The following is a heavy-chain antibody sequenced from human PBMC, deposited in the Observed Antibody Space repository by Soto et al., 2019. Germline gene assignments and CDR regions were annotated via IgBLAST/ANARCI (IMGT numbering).Heavy chain of an antibody. Sequence: QGLEWMGWINPHSGGTNYAQKFQGRVTMTRDTSISTAYMELSSLRSDDTAVYYCARERHDQLPSTSWFDPWGPGILVTVSS. D-gene: IGHD2-2*01. J-gene: IGHJ5*02. CDR2: INPHSGGT. V-gene: IGHV1-2*02. CDR3: ARERHDQLPSTSWFDP.